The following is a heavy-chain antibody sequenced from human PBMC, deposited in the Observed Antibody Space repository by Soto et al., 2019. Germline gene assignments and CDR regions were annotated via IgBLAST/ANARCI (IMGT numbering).Heavy chain of an antibody. CDR2: ITYDGSNK. Sequence: PGGYLRLSCQASGFNFDNYGMHWVRQAPGKRLEWVAVITYDGSNKYYADSVKGRFTISRDNSKNTLSLHLNTLKPEDTAVYHCAKDRVGGTFYTPLGFWGQGTLVTVSS. V-gene: IGHV3-30*18. J-gene: IGHJ4*02. D-gene: IGHD1-7*01. CDR1: GFNFDNYG. CDR3: AKDRVGGTFYTPLGF.